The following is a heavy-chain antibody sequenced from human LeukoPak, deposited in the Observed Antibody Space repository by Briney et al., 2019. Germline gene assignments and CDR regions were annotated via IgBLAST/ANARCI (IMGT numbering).Heavy chain of an antibody. V-gene: IGHV4-59*01. CDR1: GGSISSYY. CDR2: IYYSGST. CDR3: ARSRLSGYTAYYYGMDV. Sequence: PSETLSLTCTVSGGSISSYYWSWIRQPPVKGLEWIGYIYYSGSTNYNPSLKSRVTISVDTSKNQFSLKLSSVTAADTAVYYCARSRLSGYTAYYYGMDVWGQGTTVTVSS. J-gene: IGHJ6*02. D-gene: IGHD3-3*01.